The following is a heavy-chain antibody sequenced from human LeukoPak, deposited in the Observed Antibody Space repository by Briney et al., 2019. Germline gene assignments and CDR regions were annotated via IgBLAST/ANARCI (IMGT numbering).Heavy chain of an antibody. CDR1: GFTFSSYD. D-gene: IGHD3-10*01. CDR3: ARDTDYYGSGSYYPFEMDY. V-gene: IGHV3-13*01. Sequence: GGSLRLSCAASGFTFSSYDMHWVRQAPGKGLEWVSAIGTAGDTYYPGSVKGRFTISRDNAKNSLYLQMNSLRAEDTAVYYCARDTDYYGSGSYYPFEMDYWGQGTLVTVSS. J-gene: IGHJ4*02. CDR2: IGTAGDT.